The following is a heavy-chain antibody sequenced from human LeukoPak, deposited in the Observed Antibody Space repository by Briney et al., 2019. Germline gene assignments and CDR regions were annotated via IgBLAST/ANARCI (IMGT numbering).Heavy chain of an antibody. CDR1: GYTFTGYY. CDR2: INPNSGGT. CDR3: ARSGQEIRVDRWFDP. D-gene: IGHD2-2*01. V-gene: IGHV1-2*02. Sequence: ASVKVSCKASGYTFTGYYMRWVRPAPGQGLEWMGWINPNSGGTNYAQKFQGRVTMTRDTSISTAYMELSRLRSDDTAVYYCARSGQEIRVDRWFDPWGQGTLVTVSS. J-gene: IGHJ5*02.